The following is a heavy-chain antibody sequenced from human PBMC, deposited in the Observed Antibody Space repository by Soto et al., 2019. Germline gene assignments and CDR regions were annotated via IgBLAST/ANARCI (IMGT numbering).Heavy chain of an antibody. CDR1: GFTFSRYS. J-gene: IGHJ5*02. D-gene: IGHD5-18*01. V-gene: IGHV3-21*01. Sequence: EVQLVESGGGLVKPGGSLRLSCAASGFTFSRYSMNWFRQAPGQGLEWVSSISSSSSYIYYADSVKGRFTISRDNAKNSLYRQMNSLRAEDTAVYYCARDGVADTAMGPGGWFDPWGQGTLVTVSS. CDR3: ARDGVADTAMGPGGWFDP. CDR2: ISSSSSYI.